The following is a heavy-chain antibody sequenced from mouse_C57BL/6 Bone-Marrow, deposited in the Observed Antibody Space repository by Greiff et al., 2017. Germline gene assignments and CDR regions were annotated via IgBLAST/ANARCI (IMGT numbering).Heavy chain of an antibody. D-gene: IGHD2-12*01. Sequence: VKLVESGPGLVAPSQSLSITCTVSGFSLTSYGVDWVRQSPGKGLEWLGVIWGVGSTNYNSALNSRLSISKDNSKSQVFLKMNSLQTDDTAMYYCASAPYCSSFAYWGQGTLVTVSA. CDR2: IWGVGST. CDR3: ASAPYCSSFAY. J-gene: IGHJ3*01. CDR1: GFSLTSYG. V-gene: IGHV2-6*01.